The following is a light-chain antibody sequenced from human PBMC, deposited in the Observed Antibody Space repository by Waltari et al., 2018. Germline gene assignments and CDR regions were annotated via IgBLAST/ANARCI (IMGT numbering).Light chain of an antibody. V-gene: IGKV3-20*01. CDR3: QHYKNLPVS. Sequence: EIVLTQSPGTLSLSPGQRATLSCRASQSVSIYLAWYQQKPGQAPRLRIYHTSTRATGIPDRFSGSGSGTDFSLTISGLEPEDFAVYYCQHYKNLPVSFGQGTRVEIK. J-gene: IGKJ1*01. CDR2: HTS. CDR1: QSVSIY.